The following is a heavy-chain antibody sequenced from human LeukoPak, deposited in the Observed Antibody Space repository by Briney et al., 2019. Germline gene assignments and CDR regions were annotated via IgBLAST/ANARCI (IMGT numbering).Heavy chain of an antibody. J-gene: IGHJ4*02. V-gene: IGHV3-7*01. CDR2: IKEDGSEK. CDR1: GFTFSNYW. D-gene: IGHD6-6*01. Sequence: PGGSLRLSCAASGFTFSNYWKSWVRQASGKGLEWVANIKEDGSEKYYVDSVKGRFTISRDNAKNSLYLQMNSLRAEDMAIYYCASGRQLGYWGQGTLVTVSS. CDR3: ASGRQLGY.